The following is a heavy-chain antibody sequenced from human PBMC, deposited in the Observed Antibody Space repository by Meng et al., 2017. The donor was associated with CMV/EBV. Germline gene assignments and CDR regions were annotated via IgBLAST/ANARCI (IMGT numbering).Heavy chain of an antibody. CDR2: IYSGGSST. Sequence: GGSLRLSCAASGFTFSSYAMSWVRQAPGKGREWVSVIYSGGSSTYYADSVKGRFTISRDNSKSTLYLQMNSLRAEDTAVYYCAKGGSLRYFDWYPVDYWGQGTLVTVSS. CDR3: AKGGSLRYFDWYPVDY. V-gene: IGHV3-23*03. CDR1: GFTFSSYA. D-gene: IGHD3-9*01. J-gene: IGHJ4*02.